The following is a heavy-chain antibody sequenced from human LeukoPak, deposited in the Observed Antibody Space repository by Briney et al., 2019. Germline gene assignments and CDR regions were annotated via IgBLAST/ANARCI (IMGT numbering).Heavy chain of an antibody. CDR3: ARDWVAAAGPYYYYYGMDV. CDR1: GYTFTGYY. D-gene: IGHD6-13*01. CDR2: INPNSGGT. J-gene: IGHJ6*02. V-gene: IGHV1-2*04. Sequence: GASVKVSCKASGYTFTGYYMLWVRQAPGQGLEWMGWINPNSGGTNYAQKFQGWVTMTRDTSISTAYMELSRLRSDDTAVYYCARDWVAAAGPYYYYYGMDVWGQGTTVTVSS.